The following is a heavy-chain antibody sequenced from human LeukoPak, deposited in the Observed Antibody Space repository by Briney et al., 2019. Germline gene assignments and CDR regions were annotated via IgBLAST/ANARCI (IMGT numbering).Heavy chain of an antibody. D-gene: IGHD3-10*01. J-gene: IGHJ4*02. CDR2: IKSKTDGGTT. Sequence: GGSLRLSCAASGFTFSNAWMSWVRQAPGKGLEWVGRIKSKTDGGTTDYAAPVKGRFTISRDDSKYTLYLQMNSLKTEDTAVYYCTHLWFGELTTFDYWGQGTLVTVSS. CDR1: GFTFSNAW. CDR3: THLWFGELTTFDY. V-gene: IGHV3-15*01.